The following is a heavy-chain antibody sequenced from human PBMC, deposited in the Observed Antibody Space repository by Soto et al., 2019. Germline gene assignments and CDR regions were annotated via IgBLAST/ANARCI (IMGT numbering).Heavy chain of an antibody. CDR3: ARATIFGVVNTFDP. CDR1: GGTFSSYT. Sequence: QVQLVQSGAEVKKPGSSVKVSCKASGGTFSSYTISWVRQAPGQGLEWMGRIIPILGIANYAQKFQGRVTITADKSTSTAYMELSRLRSEDTAVYYCARATIFGVVNTFDPWGQGNLVTVSS. V-gene: IGHV1-69*02. J-gene: IGHJ5*02. CDR2: IIPILGIA. D-gene: IGHD3-3*01.